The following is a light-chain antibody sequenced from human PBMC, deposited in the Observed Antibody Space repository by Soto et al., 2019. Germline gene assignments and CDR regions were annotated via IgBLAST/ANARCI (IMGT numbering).Light chain of an antibody. J-gene: IGKJ5*01. Sequence: DLQMTQSPSSLSASVGDRVTITCRASPGIINYLAWYQQKPGKVPKLLIYAASTLQSGVPSRFSGSGSGTEFTLTISSLQPEDVATYYCQKYNSAPLTFGQGTRLEIK. CDR3: QKYNSAPLT. CDR1: PGIINY. V-gene: IGKV1-27*01. CDR2: AAS.